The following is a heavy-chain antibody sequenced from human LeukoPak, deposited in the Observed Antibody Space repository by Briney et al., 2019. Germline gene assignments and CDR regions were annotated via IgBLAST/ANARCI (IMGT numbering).Heavy chain of an antibody. Sequence: GGSLRLSCAASGLTFSSHWMHWVRQAPGKGLEWVAVISYDGSNKYYADSVKGRFTISRDNSKNTLYLQMNSLRAEDTAVYYCARGSYGYFSYFDYWGQGTLVTVSS. CDR2: ISYDGSNK. D-gene: IGHD5-18*01. CDR3: ARGSYGYFSYFDY. V-gene: IGHV3-30*03. CDR1: GLTFSSHW. J-gene: IGHJ4*02.